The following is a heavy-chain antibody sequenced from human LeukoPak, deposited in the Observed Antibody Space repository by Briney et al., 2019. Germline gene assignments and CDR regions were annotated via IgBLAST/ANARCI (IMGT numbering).Heavy chain of an antibody. V-gene: IGHV4-34*01. CDR1: GGSFSGYY. J-gene: IGHJ5*02. CDR2: INHSGST. CDR3: ARVSDYYGSGSFPNWFDP. Sequence: PSETLSLTCAVYGGSFSGYYWSWIRQPPGKGLEWIGEINHSGSTNYNPSLKSRVTISVDTSKNQFSLKLSSVTAADTAVYYCARVSDYYGSGSFPNWFDPWGQGTLVTVSS. D-gene: IGHD3-10*01.